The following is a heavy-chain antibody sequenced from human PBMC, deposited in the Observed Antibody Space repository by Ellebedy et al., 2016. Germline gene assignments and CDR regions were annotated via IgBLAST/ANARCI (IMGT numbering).Heavy chain of an antibody. Sequence: SGPTLVKPTQTLTLTCTFSGFSLDSSAVVVGWVRQPPGKALEWLSFIYGNDDKRYRPSLRSRLTITKDTSKNRVVLTMTNMDPVDTGTYLCAHKSTNREVDYWGQGSLVIVSS. D-gene: IGHD1-14*01. CDR3: AHKSTNREVDY. J-gene: IGHJ4*02. CDR1: GFSLDSSAVV. V-gene: IGHV2-5*01. CDR2: IYGNDDK.